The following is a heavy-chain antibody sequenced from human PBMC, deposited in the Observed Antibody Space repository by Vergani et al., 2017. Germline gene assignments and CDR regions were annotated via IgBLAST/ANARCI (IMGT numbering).Heavy chain of an antibody. CDR2: INHSGST. CDR3: ARVCGSSPGPNWFDP. Sequence: QVQLQQWGAGLLKPSETLSLICAVYGGSFSGYYCSWIRQPPGKGLEWIGEINHSGSTNYNPSLKSRVSISVDTSKKQFSLKLSSVTAADTAVYYCARVCGSSPGPNWFDPWGQGTLVTVSS. V-gene: IGHV4-34*01. D-gene: IGHD6-6*01. CDR1: GGSFSGYY. J-gene: IGHJ5*02.